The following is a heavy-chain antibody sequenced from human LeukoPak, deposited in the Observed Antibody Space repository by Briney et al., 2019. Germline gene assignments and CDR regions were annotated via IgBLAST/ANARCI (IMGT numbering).Heavy chain of an antibody. J-gene: IGHJ5*02. D-gene: IGHD3-22*01. Sequence: SVKVSCQASVVTFNSYAINWVRQAPGQGLEWMGGIIPFFGTTNHAQKFQGRVTITADKSTSTVYMELSSLRSEDTAVYYCARDVLDYYDRSSYVTWGQGTLVTVSS. CDR3: ARDVLDYYDRSSYVT. V-gene: IGHV1-69*06. CDR2: IIPFFGTT. CDR1: VVTFNSYA.